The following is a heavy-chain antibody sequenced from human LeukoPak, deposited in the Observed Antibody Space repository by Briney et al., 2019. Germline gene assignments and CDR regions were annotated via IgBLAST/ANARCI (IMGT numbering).Heavy chain of an antibody. J-gene: IGHJ5*02. CDR3: ARGGMYYYGSGSYPFDP. D-gene: IGHD3-10*01. CDR1: GYTFTSYG. Sequence: GASVKVSCKASGYTFTSYGISWVRQAHGQGLEWMGWISAYNGNTNYAQKLLGRVTMTTDTSTSTAYMELRSLRSDDTAVYYCARGGMYYYGSGSYPFDPWGQGTLVTVSS. V-gene: IGHV1-18*01. CDR2: ISAYNGNT.